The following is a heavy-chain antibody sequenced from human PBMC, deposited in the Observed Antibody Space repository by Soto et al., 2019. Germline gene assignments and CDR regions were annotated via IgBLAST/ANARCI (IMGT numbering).Heavy chain of an antibody. CDR3: ARGPYDSSGFYSGFDI. J-gene: IGHJ3*02. CDR1: GGSISSGAYS. CDR2: MYPTGST. D-gene: IGHD3-22*01. Sequence: QLQMQESGSGLVKPSQTLSLTCTVSGGSISSGAYSWSWIRQPPGKGLEWIAYMYPTGSTHYSPSLKSRVTVSVDRSKNQLSLRLSSVTAADTAVFYCARGPYDSSGFYSGFDIWGQGTVVTVSS. V-gene: IGHV4-30-2*01.